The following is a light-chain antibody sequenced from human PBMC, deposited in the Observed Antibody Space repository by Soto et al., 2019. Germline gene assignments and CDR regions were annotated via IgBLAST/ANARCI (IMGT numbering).Light chain of an antibody. CDR1: QSVSSSY. CDR2: GAS. V-gene: IGKV3-20*01. J-gene: IGKJ2*01. CDR3: QQYGSSPYT. Sequence: EIVLTQSPGTLSLSPGERATISCRASQSVSSSYLAWYQQKPGQAPRLLIYGASSRATGIPDRFSGSGSGTDFTLTISRLEPEDFAVYYCQQYGSSPYTFGQGNKLEIK.